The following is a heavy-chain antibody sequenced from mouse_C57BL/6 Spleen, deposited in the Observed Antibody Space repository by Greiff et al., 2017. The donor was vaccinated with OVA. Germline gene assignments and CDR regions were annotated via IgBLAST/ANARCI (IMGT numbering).Heavy chain of an antibody. V-gene: IGHV5-4*03. Sequence: DVMLVESGGGLVKPGGSLKLSCAASGFTFSSYAMSWVRQTPEKRLEWVATISDGGSYTYYPDNVKGRFTISRDNAKNNLYLQMSHLKAEDTAMYYCARARYYSNYDYYAMGYWGQGTSVTVSS. CDR2: ISDGGSYT. J-gene: IGHJ4*01. CDR3: ARARYYSNYDYYAMGY. CDR1: GFTFSSYA. D-gene: IGHD2-5*01.